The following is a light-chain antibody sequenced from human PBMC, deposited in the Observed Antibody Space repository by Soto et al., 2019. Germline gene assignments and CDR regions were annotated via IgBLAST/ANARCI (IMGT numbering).Light chain of an antibody. Sequence: AIQMTQSPSSLSASVGDRVTITYWASQGIRNDLGWYQQKPGKAPKLLIYAASSLQSGVPSRFSGSGSGTDFTLTISSLQPEDFAIYYCLQDYTYPRTFGGGTKVDIK. CDR3: LQDYTYPRT. CDR1: QGIRND. V-gene: IGKV1-6*01. J-gene: IGKJ4*01. CDR2: AAS.